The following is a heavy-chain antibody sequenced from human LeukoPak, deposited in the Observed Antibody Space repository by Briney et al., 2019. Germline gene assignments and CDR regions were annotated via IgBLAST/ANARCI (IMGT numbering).Heavy chain of an antibody. J-gene: IGHJ6*03. CDR1: GGSISSYY. D-gene: IGHD3-3*01. CDR3: ARTHDFWSGYYYMDV. CDR2: IYYSGST. V-gene: IGHV4-59*01. Sequence: SETLSLTCTVSGGSISSYYWSWIRQPPGKGLEWIGHIYYSGSTNYNPSLKSRVTISEDTSKNQFSLKLSSVTAADTAVYYCARTHDFWSGYYYMDVWGKGTTVTVSS.